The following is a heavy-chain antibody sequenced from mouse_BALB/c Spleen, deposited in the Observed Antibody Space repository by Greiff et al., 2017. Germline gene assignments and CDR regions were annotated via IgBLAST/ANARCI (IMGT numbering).Heavy chain of an antibody. V-gene: IGHV2-6-5*01. CDR1: GFSLTDYG. CDR3: AKHRVTTVVEGGFAY. J-gene: IGHJ3*01. CDR2: IWGGGST. Sequence: VKVVESGPGLVAPSQSLSITCTVSGFSLTDYGVSWIRQPPGKGLEWLGVIWGGGSTYYNSALKSRLSISKDNSKSQVFLKMNSLQTDDTAMYYCAKHRVTTVVEGGFAYWGQGTLVTVSA. D-gene: IGHD1-1*01.